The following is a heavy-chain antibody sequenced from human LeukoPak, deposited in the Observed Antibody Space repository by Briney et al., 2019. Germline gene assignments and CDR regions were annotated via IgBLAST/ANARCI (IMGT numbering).Heavy chain of an antibody. V-gene: IGHV1-69*05. CDR3: ASQAASIYSESSTSPTYSD. J-gene: IGHJ4*02. Sequence: GASVKVSCKASGGTFTNYAFNWVRQAPGQGLEWMGRIIPIFDSAHYAQRFQGRITITTDESSTTAYMTLSSLTSDDTAVYYCASQAASIYSESSTSPTYSDWGQGTLVTVSS. CDR2: IIPIFDSA. CDR1: GGTFTNYA. D-gene: IGHD3-22*01.